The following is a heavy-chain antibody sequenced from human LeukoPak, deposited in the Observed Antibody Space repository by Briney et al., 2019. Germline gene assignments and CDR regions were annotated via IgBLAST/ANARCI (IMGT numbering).Heavy chain of an antibody. V-gene: IGHV3-11*01. Sequence: GGSLRLSCAASGFSFNDYYMTWIRRAPGKGLEWVSYISSSGTTIYYADSVKGRFTISRDNAKNSLYLQMNSLRAEDTAVYYCAKDLSGWHSYGTGGYYYYMDVWGKGTTVTISS. CDR3: AKDLSGWHSYGTGGYYYYMDV. D-gene: IGHD5-18*01. CDR2: ISSSGTTI. J-gene: IGHJ6*03. CDR1: GFSFNDYY.